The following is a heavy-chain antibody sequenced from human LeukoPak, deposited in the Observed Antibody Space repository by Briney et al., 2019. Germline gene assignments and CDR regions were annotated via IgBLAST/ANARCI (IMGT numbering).Heavy chain of an antibody. CDR2: IIPILGIA. CDR1: GGTFSSYT. CDR3: ATRYSSGWYYFDY. Sequence: SVKVSCKASGGTFSSYTISWVRQVPGQGLEWMGRIIPILGIANYAQKFQGRVTITADKSTSTAYMELSSLRSEDTAVYYCATRYSSGWYYFDYWGQGTPVTVSS. V-gene: IGHV1-69*02. D-gene: IGHD6-19*01. J-gene: IGHJ4*02.